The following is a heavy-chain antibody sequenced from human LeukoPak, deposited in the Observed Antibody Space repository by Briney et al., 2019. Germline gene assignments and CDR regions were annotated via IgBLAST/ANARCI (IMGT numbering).Heavy chain of an antibody. D-gene: IGHD6-19*01. V-gene: IGHV1-18*01. CDR3: ARDKRAVAGPLGY. CDR2: VSCYNGDT. J-gene: IGHJ4*02. CDR1: GYPFSNHG. Sequence: ASVKVSCKASGYPFSNHGITWVRQAPGQGLEWMGRVSCYNGDTHYAQKFQGRVTMTRDTSTSTVYMELSSLRSEDTAVYYCARDKRAVAGPLGYWGQGTLVTVSS.